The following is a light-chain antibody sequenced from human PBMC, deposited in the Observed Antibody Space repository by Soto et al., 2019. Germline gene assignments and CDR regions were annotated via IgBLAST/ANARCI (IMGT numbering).Light chain of an antibody. J-gene: IGKJ5*01. CDR1: QSVSNNY. V-gene: IGKV3-20*01. CDR2: GAS. CDR3: QQYGSSPLT. Sequence: EVGWTRSPVTLSFSPGERATLSCRASQSVSNNYLAWYQQRPGQAPRLLMFGASSRATGIPDRFSGSGSGTDFTLTISRLVPEDFAVYYCQQYGSSPLTFGQGTRLEIK.